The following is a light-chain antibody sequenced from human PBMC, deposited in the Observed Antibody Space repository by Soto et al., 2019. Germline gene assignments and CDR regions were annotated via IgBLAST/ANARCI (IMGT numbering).Light chain of an antibody. Sequence: EIVLTQSPATLSLSPGERATLSCRASQSVSSYLAWYQQKPGQAPRLLIYGVSSRATGIPDRFSGSGAGTDFTLTISRLEPEDFAVYYCQQYGDSPLTFGGGTKVDIK. CDR1: QSVSSY. J-gene: IGKJ4*01. V-gene: IGKV3-20*01. CDR2: GVS. CDR3: QQYGDSPLT.